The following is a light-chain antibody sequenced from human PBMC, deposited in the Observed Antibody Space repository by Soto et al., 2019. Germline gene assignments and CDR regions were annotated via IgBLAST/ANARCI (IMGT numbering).Light chain of an antibody. CDR2: LNSDGSH. J-gene: IGLJ2*01. V-gene: IGLV4-69*01. Sequence: QSVLTQSPSASASLGASVKLTCTLSSGHNNYAIAWHQQQPEKGPRYLMKLNSDGSHSKGDGIPDRFSGSSSGTERYLTIPSLQSEDEADYYCQTWGTGIVVFGGGTKVTVL. CDR1: SGHNNYA. CDR3: QTWGTGIVV.